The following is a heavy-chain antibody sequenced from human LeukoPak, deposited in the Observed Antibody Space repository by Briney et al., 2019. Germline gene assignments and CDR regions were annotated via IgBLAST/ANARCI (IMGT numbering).Heavy chain of an antibody. V-gene: IGHV4-34*01. CDR1: GGSFSGYY. CDR2: INHSGST. CDR3: ARVQAVAETLFDY. J-gene: IGHJ4*02. D-gene: IGHD6-19*01. Sequence: PSETLSLTCAVYGGSFSGYYWSWIRQPPGKGLEWIGEINHSGSTNYNPSLKSRVTISVDTSKNQFSLKLSSVTAADTAVYYCARVQAVAETLFDYWGQGTLVTVSS.